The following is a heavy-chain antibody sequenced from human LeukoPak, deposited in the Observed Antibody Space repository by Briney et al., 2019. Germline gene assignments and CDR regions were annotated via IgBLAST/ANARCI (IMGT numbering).Heavy chain of an antibody. CDR3: ARGTFWSGYPLYYYYYYYGMDV. J-gene: IGHJ6*02. CDR1: GGSFSGYY. V-gene: IGHV4-34*01. Sequence: PSETLSPTCAVYGGSFSGYYWSWIRQPPGKGLEWIGEINHSGSTNYNPSLKSRVTISVDTSKNQFSLKLSSVTAADTAVYYCARGTFWSGYPLYYYYYYYGMDVWGQGTTVTVSS. D-gene: IGHD3-3*01. CDR2: INHSGST.